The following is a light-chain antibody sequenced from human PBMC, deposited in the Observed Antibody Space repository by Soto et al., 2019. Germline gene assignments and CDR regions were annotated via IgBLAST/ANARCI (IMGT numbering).Light chain of an antibody. CDR1: QTITSRY. Sequence: EIVLTQSPGTLSLSPGERATLSCRASQTITSRYLAWYQQRPGQAPRLLIFDASSRATGIPDRFSGSGSGTEFILTMSGLDPEELAVYYCQQYCSAITFGGGAKVDI. CDR3: QQYCSAIT. CDR2: DAS. V-gene: IGKV3-20*01. J-gene: IGKJ4*01.